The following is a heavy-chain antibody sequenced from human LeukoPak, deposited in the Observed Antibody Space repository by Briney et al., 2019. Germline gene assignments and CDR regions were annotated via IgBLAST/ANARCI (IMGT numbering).Heavy chain of an antibody. V-gene: IGHV3-21*01. CDR1: GYTFSSYS. CDR3: ARDLRDSGYDSYYYFDY. D-gene: IGHD5-12*01. Sequence: GGSLSLSCAASGYTFSSYSMNRVRQAPGQGLEGVSSFISSSSYIYYADSVKGRFTISRDNAKNSRYLQMNSLRAEATAVYYCARDLRDSGYDSYYYFDYWGQGTLVTVSS. J-gene: IGHJ4*02. CDR2: FISSSSYI.